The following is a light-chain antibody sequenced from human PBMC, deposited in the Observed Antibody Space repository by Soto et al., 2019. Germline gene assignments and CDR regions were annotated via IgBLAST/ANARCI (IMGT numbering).Light chain of an antibody. Sequence: QSALTQPASVSGSPGQSITISCTGTSSDVGGYDYVSWYQQHPGKAPKLMIYDVTNRPSGVSNRFSGSKSGNTASLTISGLQAEDEADYFCSSYTHIGTYVLFGGGTKLTV. J-gene: IGLJ2*01. CDR1: SSDVGGYDY. CDR3: SSYTHIGTYVL. CDR2: DVT. V-gene: IGLV2-14*01.